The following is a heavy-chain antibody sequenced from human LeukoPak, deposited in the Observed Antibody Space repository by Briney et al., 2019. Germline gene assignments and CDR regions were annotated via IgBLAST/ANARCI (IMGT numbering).Heavy chain of an antibody. CDR1: GFTFSSYS. CDR3: ARETNDYVWRSLGYFDY. D-gene: IGHD3-16*01. V-gene: IGHV3-21*01. Sequence: PGGSLRLSCAASGFTFSSYSMNWVRQAPGKGLEWVSSISSSSSSYIYYADSVKGRFTISRGNAKNSLYLQMNSLRAEDTAVYYCARETNDYVWRSLGYFDYWGQGTLVTVSS. J-gene: IGHJ4*02. CDR2: ISSSSSSYI.